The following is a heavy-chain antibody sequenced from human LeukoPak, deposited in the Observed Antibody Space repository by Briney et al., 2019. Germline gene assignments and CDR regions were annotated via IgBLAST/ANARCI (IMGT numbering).Heavy chain of an antibody. CDR3: ARDGRYNLNYADY. J-gene: IGHJ4*02. Sequence: SVKVSCKASGYTFTTYGISWVRQAPGQGLEWMGWISGYNGNRNNAQKLQGRVTMTTDTSTSTTYMELRSLRSDDTAVYYCARDGRYNLNYADYWGQGTLVTVSS. CDR1: GYTFTTYG. V-gene: IGHV1-18*01. CDR2: ISGYNGNR. D-gene: IGHD1-20*01.